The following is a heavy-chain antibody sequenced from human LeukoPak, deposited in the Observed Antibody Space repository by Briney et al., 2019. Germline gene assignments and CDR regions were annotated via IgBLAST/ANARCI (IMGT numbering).Heavy chain of an antibody. Sequence: ASVNVSCKASGYIFTSYAMNWVRQPPGQGREWMGWINTNTGNQTYAQGFTGRFVFSLDTSVSTAYLQISMLMAEDTAVDYCARVRSLRYIDWLPYYFDYWGQGTLVTVSS. J-gene: IGHJ4*02. CDR3: ARVRSLRYIDWLPYYFDY. V-gene: IGHV7-4-1*02. CDR1: GYIFTSYA. CDR2: INTNTGNQ. D-gene: IGHD3-9*01.